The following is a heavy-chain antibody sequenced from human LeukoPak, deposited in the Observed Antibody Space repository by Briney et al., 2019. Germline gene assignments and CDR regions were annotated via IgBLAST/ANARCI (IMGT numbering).Heavy chain of an antibody. CDR2: INSDGSST. V-gene: IGHV3-74*01. Sequence: PGGSLRLSCAASGFAFSSYSMNWVRQAPGKGLVWVSRINSDGSSTSYADSVKGRFTISRDNAKNTLYLQMNSLRAEDTAVYYCAREGYGDAFDIWGQGTMVTVSS. CDR1: GFAFSSYS. J-gene: IGHJ3*02. CDR3: AREGYGDAFDI. D-gene: IGHD1-1*01.